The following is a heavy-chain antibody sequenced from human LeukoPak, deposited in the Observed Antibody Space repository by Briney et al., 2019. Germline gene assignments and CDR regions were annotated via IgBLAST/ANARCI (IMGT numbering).Heavy chain of an antibody. D-gene: IGHD5-18*01. CDR3: AREGYSYGHDY. J-gene: IGHJ4*02. CDR1: GFTFSTYT. V-gene: IGHV3-21*01. CDR2: ISSRSSYI. Sequence: GGSLRLSCAASGFTFSTYTMNWVRQAPGKGLEWVSSISSRSSYIFYAESLKGRFTISRDNAKNPLYLQMNSLGGEDTAVYYCAREGYSYGHDYWGQGTLVTVSS.